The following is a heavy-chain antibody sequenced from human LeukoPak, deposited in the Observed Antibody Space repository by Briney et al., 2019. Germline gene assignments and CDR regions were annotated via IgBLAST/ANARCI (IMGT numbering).Heavy chain of an antibody. CDR1: RYTFTGYY. V-gene: IGHV1-2*02. CDR3: ARESESGSGRKNPTYNWFDP. J-gene: IGHJ5*02. D-gene: IGHD3-10*01. Sequence: ASVKVSCKASRYTFTGYYMHWVRQAPGQGLEWMGWINPNSGGTNYAQKFQGRVTMTRDTSISTAYMELSRLRSDDTAVYYCARESESGSGRKNPTYNWFDPWGQGTLVTVSS. CDR2: INPNSGGT.